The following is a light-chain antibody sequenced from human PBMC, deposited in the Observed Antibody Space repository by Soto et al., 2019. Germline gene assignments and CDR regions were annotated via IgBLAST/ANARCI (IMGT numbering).Light chain of an antibody. CDR1: LSISNY. J-gene: IGKJ4*01. V-gene: IGKV1-27*01. CDR3: QEYKSDLVT. CDR2: AAS. Sequence: DIQMTQSPSSLSASVGDRVTITCRASLSISNYLAWYQQRPGKIPKLLIYAASTLQSGVPSRFSGGRSGTDFTLTISSLQPEDVATYYCQEYKSDLVTFGGGTKVEIK.